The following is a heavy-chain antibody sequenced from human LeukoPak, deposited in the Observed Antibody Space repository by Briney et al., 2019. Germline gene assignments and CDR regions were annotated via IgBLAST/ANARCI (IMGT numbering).Heavy chain of an antibody. D-gene: IGHD6-13*01. Sequence: PSETLSLTCTVSGDSISSYYWSWIRQPPGKGLEWIGYIYYSGSTNYNPSLKSRVTISVDTSKNQFSLKLSSVTAADTAVYYCARHPYSSSWYDYWGQGTLVTVSS. J-gene: IGHJ4*02. V-gene: IGHV4-59*08. CDR1: GDSISSYY. CDR3: ARHPYSSSWYDY. CDR2: IYYSGST.